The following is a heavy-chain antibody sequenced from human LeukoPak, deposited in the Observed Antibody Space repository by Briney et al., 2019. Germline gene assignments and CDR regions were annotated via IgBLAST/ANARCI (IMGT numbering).Heavy chain of an antibody. Sequence: SVKVSCKASGGTFSSYAISWVRQAPGQGLEWMGGIIPIFGTANYAQKFQGRVTITTDETTSTAYMELSSLRSEDTAVYYCARSPTDFWSGYRSEYYYYYYMDVWGKGTTVTVSS. V-gene: IGHV1-69*05. CDR1: GGTFSSYA. J-gene: IGHJ6*03. D-gene: IGHD3-3*01. CDR2: IIPIFGTA. CDR3: ARSPTDFWSGYRSEYYYYYYMDV.